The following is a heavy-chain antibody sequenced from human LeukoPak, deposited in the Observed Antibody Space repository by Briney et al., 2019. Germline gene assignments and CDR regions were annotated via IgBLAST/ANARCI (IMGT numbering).Heavy chain of an antibody. J-gene: IGHJ6*02. CDR3: ARGVTMVRGRNDYYYYGMDV. CDR1: GGSISSYY. Sequence: SETLSLTCTVSGGSISSYYWSWIRQPPGKGLEWIGYIYHSGSTYYNPSLKSRVTISVDRSKNQFSLKLSSVTAADTAVYYCARGVTMVRGRNDYYYYGMDVWGQGTTVTVSS. D-gene: IGHD3-10*01. CDR2: IYHSGST. V-gene: IGHV4-59*12.